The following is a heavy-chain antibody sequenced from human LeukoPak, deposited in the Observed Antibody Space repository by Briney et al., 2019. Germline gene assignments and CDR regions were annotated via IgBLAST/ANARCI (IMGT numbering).Heavy chain of an antibody. J-gene: IGHJ3*02. CDR3: ARDQQSQYSSGWSVLDAFDI. CDR2: IYTSGST. D-gene: IGHD6-19*01. CDR1: GGSISSGSYY. Sequence: PSETLSLTCTVSGGSISSGSYYWSWIRQPAGKGLEWIGRIYTSGSTNYNPSLKSRVTMSVDTSKNQFSLKLSSVTAADTAVYYCARDQQSQYSSGWSVLDAFDIWGQGTMVTVSS. V-gene: IGHV4-61*02.